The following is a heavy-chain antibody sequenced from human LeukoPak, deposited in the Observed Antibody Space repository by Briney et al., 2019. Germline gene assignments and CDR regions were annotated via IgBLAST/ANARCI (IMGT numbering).Heavy chain of an antibody. J-gene: IGHJ4*02. CDR2: INHSGST. D-gene: IGHD5-24*01. Sequence: PSETLSLTCAVYGGSFSGYYWSWIRQPPGKGLEWIGEINHSGSTNYNPSLKSRVTISVDTSKNQFSLKVSSVSAADTAVYYCASVALATTNFDYWGQGILVTVSS. CDR1: GGSFSGYY. CDR3: ASVALATTNFDY. V-gene: IGHV4-34*01.